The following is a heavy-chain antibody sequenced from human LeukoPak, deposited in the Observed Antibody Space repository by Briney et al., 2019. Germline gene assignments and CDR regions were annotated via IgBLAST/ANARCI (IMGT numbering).Heavy chain of an antibody. J-gene: IGHJ4*02. CDR1: GYTFTGYY. CDR2: INPNSGGT. CDR3: SRGPHWDPHFDF. Sequence: ASVKVSCKASGYTFTGYYMHWVRQAPGQRLEWMGWINPNSGGTNYAQNFQGRVIMTRDTSISTACMELSRLRSDDTAVYYCSRGPHWDPHFDFWGQGTLVTVSS. D-gene: IGHD7-27*01. V-gene: IGHV1-2*02.